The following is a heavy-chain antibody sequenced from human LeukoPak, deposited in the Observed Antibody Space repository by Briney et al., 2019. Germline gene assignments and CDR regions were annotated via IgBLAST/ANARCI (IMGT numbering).Heavy chain of an antibody. CDR3: AREVNSWEDPYYFDY. D-gene: IGHD6-13*01. V-gene: IGHV3-21*01. CDR1: GFTFSSYS. J-gene: IGHJ4*02. CDR2: ISSSSSYI. Sequence: PGGSLRLSCAASGFTFSSYSINWVRQAPGKGLEWISSISSSSSYIYYADPVKGRFTISRDNAKNSLYLQMNSLRAEDTAVYYCAREVNSWEDPYYFDYWGQGTLVTVSS.